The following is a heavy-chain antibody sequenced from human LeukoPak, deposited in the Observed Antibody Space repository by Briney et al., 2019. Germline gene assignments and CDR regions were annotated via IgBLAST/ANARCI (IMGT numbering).Heavy chain of an antibody. CDR3: TKPTFHYYDSSGFPYYFDY. V-gene: IGHV3-23*01. J-gene: IGHJ4*02. CDR2: ISGSGGST. D-gene: IGHD3-22*01. CDR1: GFTFSSYA. Sequence: GGSLRLSCAASGFTFSSYAMSWVRQTPGKGLEWVSAISGSGGSTYYADSVKGRFTISRDNSKNTLYLQMNSLRAEDTAVYYCTKPTFHYYDSSGFPYYFDYWGQGTVVTVSS.